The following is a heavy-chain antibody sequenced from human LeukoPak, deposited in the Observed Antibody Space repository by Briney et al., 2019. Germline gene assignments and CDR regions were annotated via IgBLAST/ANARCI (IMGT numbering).Heavy chain of an antibody. CDR1: GFTFDDYA. CDR3: AKVFRGGSRNLRGAFDI. Sequence: GGSLRLSCAASGFTFDDYAMHWVRQAPVKGLEWVSGISWNSGSIGYADSVKGRFTISRDNAKNSLYLQMNSLRAEDTALYYCAKVFRGGSRNLRGAFDIWGQGTMVTVSS. J-gene: IGHJ3*02. V-gene: IGHV3-9*01. CDR2: ISWNSGSI. D-gene: IGHD1-26*01.